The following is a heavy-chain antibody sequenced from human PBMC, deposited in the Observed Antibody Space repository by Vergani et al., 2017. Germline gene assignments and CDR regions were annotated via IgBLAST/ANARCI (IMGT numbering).Heavy chain of an antibody. CDR1: GFTFDDYA. CDR3: AKLPSAVVPAATWFDP. D-gene: IGHD2-2*01. CDR2: INWNSDSI. Sequence: EVQLVESGGGLVQPGRSLRLSCAASGFTFDDYAMHWVRQAPGKGLEWVSGINWNSDSIAYADSVKGRFTISRDNAKNSLYLQMNSLRAEDTALYYCAKLPSAVVPAATWFDPWGQGTLVTVSS. J-gene: IGHJ5*02. V-gene: IGHV3-9*01.